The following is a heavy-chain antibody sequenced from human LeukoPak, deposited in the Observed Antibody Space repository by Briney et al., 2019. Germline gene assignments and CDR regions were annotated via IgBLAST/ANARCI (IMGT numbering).Heavy chain of an antibody. D-gene: IGHD2/OR15-2a*01. CDR3: ARKNDFDI. CDR2: IYYSGST. CDR1: GGSINNYY. V-gene: IGHV4-59*01. J-gene: IGHJ3*02. Sequence: SETLSLTCTVSGGSINNYYWSWMRQPPGKGLEWIGCIYYSGSTYYNPSLKSRVTISVDMSKSQFSLRLTSVTAADTAVYYCARKNDFDIWGQGTLVTVSS.